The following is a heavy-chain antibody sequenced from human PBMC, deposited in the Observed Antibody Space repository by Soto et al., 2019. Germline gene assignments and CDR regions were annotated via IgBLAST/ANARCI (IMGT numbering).Heavy chain of an antibody. CDR3: ARTGDYGDYMDV. V-gene: IGHV1-8*01. Sequence: ASVKVSCKASGYTFTSYDINWVRQATGQGLEWMGWMNPNSGNTGYAQKFQGRVTMTRNTSISTAYMELSSLRSEDTAVYYCARTGDYGDYMDVWGKGTTVTVSS. D-gene: IGHD4-17*01. J-gene: IGHJ6*03. CDR1: GYTFTSYD. CDR2: MNPNSGNT.